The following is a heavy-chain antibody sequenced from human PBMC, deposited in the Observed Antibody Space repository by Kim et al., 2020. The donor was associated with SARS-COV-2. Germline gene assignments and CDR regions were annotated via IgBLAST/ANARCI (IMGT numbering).Heavy chain of an antibody. CDR3: AKGDNYDFWSGYRSSYYYGMDV. J-gene: IGHJ6*02. V-gene: IGHV3-30*18. CDR2: ISYDGSNK. Sequence: GSLRLSCAASGFTFSSYGMHWVRQAPGKGLEWVAVISYDGSNKYYADSVKGRFTISRDNSKNTLYLQMNSLRAEDTAVYYCAKGDNYDFWSGYRSSYYYGMDVWGQGTTVTVSS. CDR1: GFTFSSYG. D-gene: IGHD3-3*01.